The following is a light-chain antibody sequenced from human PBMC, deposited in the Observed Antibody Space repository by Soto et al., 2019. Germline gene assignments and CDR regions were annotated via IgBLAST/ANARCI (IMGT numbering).Light chain of an antibody. CDR3: SSYTISRTYV. J-gene: IGLJ1*01. CDR2: NVY. CDR1: NSDVGSYNY. V-gene: IGLV2-14*03. Sequence: QSALTQPSSVSGSPGQSITISCTGTNSDVGSYNYVSWHQQHPGKAPKLMIYNVYDRPSGISNRFSGSKSGNTASLTISGLQGEDEADYYCSSYTISRTYVFGTGTKVTVL.